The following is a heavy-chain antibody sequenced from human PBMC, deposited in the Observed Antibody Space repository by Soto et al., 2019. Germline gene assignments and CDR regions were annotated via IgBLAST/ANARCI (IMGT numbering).Heavy chain of an antibody. D-gene: IGHD1-1*01. CDR3: ARGYNWMVYSYYYYYYMDV. V-gene: IGHV1-8*01. J-gene: IGHJ6*03. CDR1: GYTFTSYD. Sequence: QVQLVQSGAEVKKPGASVKVSCKASGYTFTSYDINWVRQATGQGLEWMGWMNPNSGNTGYAQKFQGRVTMTRNTSISTAYMELSSLRSEDTAVYYCARGYNWMVYSYYYYYYMDVWGKGTTVTVSS. CDR2: MNPNSGNT.